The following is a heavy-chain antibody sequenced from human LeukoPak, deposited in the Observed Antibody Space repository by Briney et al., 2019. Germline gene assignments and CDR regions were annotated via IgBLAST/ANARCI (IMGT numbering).Heavy chain of an antibody. CDR3: ARGGGYYDSSGYSNAFDI. CDR1: GGSISSYY. Sequence: PSETLSLTCTVSGGSISSYYWSWIRQPPGKGLEWIGEIYHSGSTNYNPSLKSRVTISVDKSKNQFSLKLSSVTAADTAVYYCARGGGYYDSSGYSNAFDIWGQGTMVTVSS. D-gene: IGHD3-22*01. CDR2: IYHSGST. J-gene: IGHJ3*02. V-gene: IGHV4-59*12.